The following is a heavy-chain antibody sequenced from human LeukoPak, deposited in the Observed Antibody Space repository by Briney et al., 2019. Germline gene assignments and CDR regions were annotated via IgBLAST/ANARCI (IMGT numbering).Heavy chain of an antibody. CDR2: IYYSGST. CDR1: GGFISSYY. J-gene: IGHJ4*02. V-gene: IGHV4-59*01. Sequence: PSETLSLTCTVSGGFISSYYWSWIRQPPGKGLEWIGYIYYSGSTNYNPSLKSRVTISVDTSKNQFSLKLSSVTAADTAVYYCAMTYCSSTSCYLGYWGQGTLVTVSS. CDR3: AMTYCSSTSCYLGY. D-gene: IGHD2-2*01.